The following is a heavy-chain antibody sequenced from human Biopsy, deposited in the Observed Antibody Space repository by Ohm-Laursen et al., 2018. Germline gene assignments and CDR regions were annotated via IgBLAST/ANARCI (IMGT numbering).Heavy chain of an antibody. CDR1: GFTFSLFS. CDR2: ISSGSATL. V-gene: IGHV3-48*01. J-gene: IGHJ4*02. CDR3: ARGGSSGPGGY. D-gene: IGHD3-22*01. Sequence: SLRLSCAASGFTFSLFSTNWVRQAPGKGLEWVSYISSGSATLYNVDAVKGRFTISRDNAKNSLYLQMNSLRAEDTAVYYCARGGSSGPGGYWGQGTLVTVSS.